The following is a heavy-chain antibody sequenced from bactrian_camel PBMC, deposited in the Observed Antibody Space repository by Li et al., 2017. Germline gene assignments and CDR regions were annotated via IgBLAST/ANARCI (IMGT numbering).Heavy chain of an antibody. V-gene: IGHV3S55*01. Sequence: QVQLVESGGDSVQAGGSLTLSCSVSGYTWSGPEYADSGDCMGWFRQVPGKEREGVATIGLDSTTSYRNSVKGRFTISRDNAKNTLYLQLTSLKTEDTAMYYCVSDTCSKSTCYTRNYNYWGQGTQVTVS. D-gene: IGHD2*01. J-gene: IGHJ4*01. CDR2: IGLDSTT. CDR3: VSDTCSKSTCYTRNYNY. CDR1: GYTWSGPEYA.